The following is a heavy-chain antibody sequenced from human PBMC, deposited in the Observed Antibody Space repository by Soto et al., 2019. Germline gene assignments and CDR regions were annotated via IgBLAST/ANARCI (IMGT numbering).Heavy chain of an antibody. CDR1: GFTFSSYG. CDR3: AKDERIIAVVSFADY. J-gene: IGHJ4*02. V-gene: IGHV3-30*18. D-gene: IGHD6-19*01. CDR2: ISYDGSNK. Sequence: QVQLVESGGGVVQPGRSLRLSCAASGFTFSSYGMHWVRQAPGKGLEWVAVISYDGSNKYYADSVKGRFTIFRDNYKNTLYLQMNSLRAEDTAVYYCAKDERIIAVVSFADYWGQGTLVTVSS.